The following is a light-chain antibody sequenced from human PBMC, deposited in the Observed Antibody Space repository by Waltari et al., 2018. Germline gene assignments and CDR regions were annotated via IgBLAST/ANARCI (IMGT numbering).Light chain of an antibody. CDR3: QQYENLPLT. CDR2: DAS. V-gene: IGKV1-33*01. CDR1: QDITNY. Sequence: DIQMTQSPSSLSASVGDRVTITCQASQDITNYLNWYPQKPGKAPKLLIYDASNLETGVPSRFSGSGSGTDFTFTISSLQPEDIATYYCQQYENLPLTFGGGTKVKIK. J-gene: IGKJ4*01.